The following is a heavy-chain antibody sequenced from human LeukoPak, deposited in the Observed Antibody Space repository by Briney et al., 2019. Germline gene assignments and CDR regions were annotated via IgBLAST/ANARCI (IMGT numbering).Heavy chain of an antibody. CDR1: GGSITSYY. CDR2: IYSSGNT. D-gene: IGHD4-17*01. J-gene: IGHJ4*02. Sequence: AETLSLTCTVSGGSITSYYWSWIRQPAGKGLEWIGRIYSSGNTNYNPYLKSRVTISVDKSKNQFSLKLSSVTAADTAVYYCARANGDYSHFEYWGQGTLVTVSS. CDR3: ARANGDYSHFEY. V-gene: IGHV4-4*07.